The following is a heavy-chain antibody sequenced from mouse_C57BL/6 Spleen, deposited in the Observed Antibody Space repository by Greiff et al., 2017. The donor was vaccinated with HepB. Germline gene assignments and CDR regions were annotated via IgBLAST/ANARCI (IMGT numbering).Heavy chain of an antibody. CDR2: IYPGGGYT. CDR3: ARCYYSNYYAMDY. D-gene: IGHD2-5*01. J-gene: IGHJ4*01. V-gene: IGHV1-63*01. CDR1: GYTFTNYW. Sequence: VQLQQSGAELVRPGTSVKMSCKASGYTFTNYWIGWAKQRPGHGLEWIGDIYPGGGYTNYNEKFKGKATLTADKSSSTAYMQFSSLTSEDSAIYYCARCYYSNYYAMDYWGQGTSVTVSS.